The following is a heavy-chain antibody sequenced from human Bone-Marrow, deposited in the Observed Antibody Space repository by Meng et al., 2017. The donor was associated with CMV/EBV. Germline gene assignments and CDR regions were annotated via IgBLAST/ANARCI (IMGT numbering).Heavy chain of an antibody. J-gene: IGHJ4*02. D-gene: IGHD3-3*01. V-gene: IGHV3-30*04. CDR2: ISNDGSNK. Sequence: GESLKISCAASGFTFFSAYTMHWVRQAPGKGLEWVAVISNDGSNKYYADSVKGRFTISRDNSKNTLYLQMNSLRAEDTAVYYCARALSYDFWSGYYTLGYWGQGTLVTVSS. CDR1: GFTFFSAYT. CDR3: ARALSYDFWSGYYTLGY.